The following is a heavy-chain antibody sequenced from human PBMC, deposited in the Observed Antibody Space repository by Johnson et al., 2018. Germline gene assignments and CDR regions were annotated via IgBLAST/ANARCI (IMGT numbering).Heavy chain of an antibody. CDR1: GFTLSDYS. CDR2: ISSSGRTI. CDR3: VKEGGIGTLGAFDI. Sequence: QVQLVESGGGLVKXAGSLGLSCAASGFTLSDYSMSWIRQAPGKGLEWVSYISSSGRTIHYVDSVKGRFTISRDHANKSLYLQMTSLRAEDPAVFYRVKEGGIGTLGAFDIWGQGTMVTVSS. D-gene: IGHD3-16*01. V-gene: IGHV3-11*04. J-gene: IGHJ3*02.